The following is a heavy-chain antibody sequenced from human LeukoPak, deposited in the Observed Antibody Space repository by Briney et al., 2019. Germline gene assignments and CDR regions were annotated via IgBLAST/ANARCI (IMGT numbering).Heavy chain of an antibody. D-gene: IGHD5-18*01. CDR2: ISGSGGST. CDR3: AKKEGYSYGPGFDY. V-gene: IGHV3-23*01. CDR1: GFTFSSYA. Sequence: GRSLRLSCAASGFTFSSYAMSWVRQAPGKGLEWVSAISGSGGSTYYADSVKGRFTISRDNSKNTLYLQMNSLRAEDTAVYYCAKKEGYSYGPGFDYWGQGTLVTVSS. J-gene: IGHJ4*02.